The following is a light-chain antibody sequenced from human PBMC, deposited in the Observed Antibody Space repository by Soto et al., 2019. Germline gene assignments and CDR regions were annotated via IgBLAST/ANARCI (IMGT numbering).Light chain of an antibody. CDR1: QDIGTY. CDR3: QQVHDYPIT. V-gene: IGKV1-9*01. CDR2: GAS. Sequence: DIQLTQSPSFLSASVGDRVTVTCRSSQDIGTYLAWYQQKPGKAPKILIYGASTLQSGVPPRFGGSGSGTAFTLTISSLQPEDFATYFCQQVHDYPITFGGGTKVEIK. J-gene: IGKJ4*01.